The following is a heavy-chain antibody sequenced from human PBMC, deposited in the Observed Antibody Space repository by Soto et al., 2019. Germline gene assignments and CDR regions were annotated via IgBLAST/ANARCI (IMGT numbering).Heavy chain of an antibody. D-gene: IGHD2-2*01. CDR1: GYTFTSYA. V-gene: IGHV1-3*01. CDR2: INAGNGNT. CDR3: GREGLVLVPTTVNSDYYYYAMDV. J-gene: IGHJ6*02. Sequence: ASVKVSCKASGYTFTSYAMHWVRQAPGQRLEWMGWINAGNGNTNYAQKFQGRVTITADESTSTAYMELSSLRSEDTAVYYCGREGLVLVPTTVNSDYYYYAMDVWGQGTTVTGSS.